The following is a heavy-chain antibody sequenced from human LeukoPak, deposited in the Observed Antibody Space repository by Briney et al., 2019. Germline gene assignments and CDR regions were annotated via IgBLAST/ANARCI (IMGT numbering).Heavy chain of an antibody. CDR2: ISGSGGST. D-gene: IGHD3-22*01. CDR1: GFTFSSYA. J-gene: IGHJ4*02. V-gene: IGHV3-23*01. CDR3: AKAGRGTMIGGGLDY. Sequence: GGSLRLSCAASGFTFSSYAMSWVRQAPGKGLEWVSAISGSGGSTYYADSVKGRFTISRDNSKNTLYLQMNSLRAEDTAVYYCAKAGRGTMIGGGLDYWGQGTLVTVSS.